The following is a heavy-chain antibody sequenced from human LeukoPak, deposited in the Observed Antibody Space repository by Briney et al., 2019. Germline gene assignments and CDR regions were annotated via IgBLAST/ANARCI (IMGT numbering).Heavy chain of an antibody. Sequence: GGSLRLSCAASGFTFSSYWMHWVRQAPGKGLVWVSRINSDGSGTSYADSVKGRFTISRDNAKNTLYLQMNSLRAEDTAVYYCARVPDYDFWSGYYFDYWGQGTLVTVSS. V-gene: IGHV3-74*01. CDR2: INSDGSGT. CDR1: GFTFSSYW. CDR3: ARVPDYDFWSGYYFDY. D-gene: IGHD3-3*01. J-gene: IGHJ4*02.